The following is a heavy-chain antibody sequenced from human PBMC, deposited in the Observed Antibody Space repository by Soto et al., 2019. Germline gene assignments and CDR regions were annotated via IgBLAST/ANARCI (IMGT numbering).Heavy chain of an antibody. J-gene: IGHJ5*02. CDR3: ARVTLKAGKWFDP. Sequence: ASVKVSCKASGYTFTDYFIHWVRQAPGQGFEWMGWINPNSRGTNYAQKFQGRVTMTRDTSNSTAYMELRGLTSDDTAVYYCARVTLKAGKWFDPWGQGTLVT. CDR1: GYTFTDYF. CDR2: INPNSRGT. V-gene: IGHV1-2*02.